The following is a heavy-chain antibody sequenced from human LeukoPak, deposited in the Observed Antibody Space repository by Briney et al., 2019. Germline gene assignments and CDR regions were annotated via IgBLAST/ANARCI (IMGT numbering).Heavy chain of an antibody. Sequence: GGSVRLPCAASRFPFSNFAMIWVRQAPGKGLEWVSSISSAGESTHYAESVKGRFTISRDNSRHTLYLQLNSLRTDDTAVYYCAKGAPTIAAGPNCWGQRTEVTVSP. V-gene: IGHV3-23*01. CDR3: AKGAPTIAAGPNC. CDR2: ISSAGEST. D-gene: IGHD6-13*01. J-gene: IGHJ4*02. CDR1: RFPFSNFA.